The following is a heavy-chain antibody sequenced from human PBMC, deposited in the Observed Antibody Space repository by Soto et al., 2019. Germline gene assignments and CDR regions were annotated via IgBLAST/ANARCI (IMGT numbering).Heavy chain of an antibody. D-gene: IGHD2-15*01. J-gene: IGHJ3*02. Sequence: QVQLQQWGAGLLKPSGTLSLTCAVYGGSFSGYYWSWIRQPPGKGLEWIGEINHSGSTNYNPSLKSRVTISVDTSKNQFSLKLSSVTAADTAVYYCARRGYCSGGSCYSDAFDIWGQGTMVTVSS. CDR2: INHSGST. V-gene: IGHV4-34*01. CDR3: ARRGYCSGGSCYSDAFDI. CDR1: GGSFSGYY.